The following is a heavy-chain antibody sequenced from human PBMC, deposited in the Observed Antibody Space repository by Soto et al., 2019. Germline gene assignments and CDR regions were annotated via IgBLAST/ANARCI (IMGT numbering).Heavy chain of an antibody. D-gene: IGHD2-2*01. J-gene: IGHJ6*02. CDR1: GYTFTSYA. V-gene: IGHV1-3*01. CDR3: SSRFVVVPAATTYYYYNYGMDV. CDR2: INAGNGNT. Sequence: ASVKVSFKASGYTFTSYAMHWVRQAPGQRLEWMGWINAGNGNTKYSQKYQGRVTITRDTSASTAYMELSSLRSEDTAVYYCSSRFVVVPAATTYYYYNYGMDVWGQGTTVTVSS.